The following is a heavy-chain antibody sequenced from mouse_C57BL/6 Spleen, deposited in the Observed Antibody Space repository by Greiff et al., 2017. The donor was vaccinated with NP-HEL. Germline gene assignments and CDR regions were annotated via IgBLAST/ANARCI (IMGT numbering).Heavy chain of an antibody. V-gene: IGHV1-52*01. CDR3: ARKGTGLDY. D-gene: IGHD4-1*01. CDR2: IDPSDSET. Sequence: QVQLKQPGAELVRPGSSVKLSCKASGYTFTSYWMHWVKQRPIQGLEWIGNIDPSDSETHYNQKFKDKATLTVDKSSSTAYMQLSSLTSEDSAVYYCARKGTGLDYWGQGTTLTVSS. CDR1: GYTFTSYW. J-gene: IGHJ2*01.